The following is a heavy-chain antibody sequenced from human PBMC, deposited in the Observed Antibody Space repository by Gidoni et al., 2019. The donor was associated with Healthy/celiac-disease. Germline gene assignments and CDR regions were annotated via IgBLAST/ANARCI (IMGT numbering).Heavy chain of an antibody. D-gene: IGHD3-10*01. Sequence: QVQLVQSGAEVKKPGASVKVSCKASGYTFTSYDINWVRQATGQGLEWMGWMNPNSGNTGYAQKFQGRVTMTRNTSISTAYMELSSLRSEDTAVYYCARGHPSGYYGSGSYAPWWFDPWGQGTLVTVSS. J-gene: IGHJ5*02. CDR2: MNPNSGNT. CDR1: GYTFTSYD. V-gene: IGHV1-8*01. CDR3: ARGHPSGYYGSGSYAPWWFDP.